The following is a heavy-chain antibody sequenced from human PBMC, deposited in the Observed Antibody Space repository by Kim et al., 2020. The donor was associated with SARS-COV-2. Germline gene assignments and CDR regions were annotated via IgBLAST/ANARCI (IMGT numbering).Heavy chain of an antibody. CDR1: GFTFSSYS. CDR3: AREAYDYVWGSYRRGSVGECFDY. V-gene: IGHV3-48*02. Sequence: GGSLRLSCAASGFTFSSYSMNWVRQAPGKGLEWVSYISSSSSTIYYADSVKGRFTISRDNAKNSLYLQMNSLRDEDTAVYYCAREAYDYVWGSYRRGSVGECFDYWGQGTLVTVSS. D-gene: IGHD3-16*02. CDR2: ISSSSSTI. J-gene: IGHJ4*02.